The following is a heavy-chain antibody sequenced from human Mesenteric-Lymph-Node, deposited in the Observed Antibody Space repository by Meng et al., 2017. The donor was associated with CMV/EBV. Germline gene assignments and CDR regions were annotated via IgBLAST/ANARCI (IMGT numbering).Heavy chain of an antibody. J-gene: IGHJ6*02. V-gene: IGHV3-30*02. Sequence: GESLKISCAASGLTFNDYGMHWVRQAPGKGLEWVAFIWNDGRDKYYADSVKGRFTISRDNSKNTLYLQMNSLSADDTAVYYCARVKGWLHFNNYYYGMDVWGQGTTVTVSS. D-gene: IGHD5-24*01. CDR2: IWNDGRDK. CDR3: ARVKGWLHFNNYYYGMDV. CDR1: GLTFNDYG.